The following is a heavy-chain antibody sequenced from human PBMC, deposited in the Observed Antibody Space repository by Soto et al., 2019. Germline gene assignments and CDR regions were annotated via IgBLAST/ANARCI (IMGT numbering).Heavy chain of an antibody. CDR3: ARETITMVRGVIS. D-gene: IGHD3-10*01. CDR1: GGSISSGDYY. CDR2: IYYSGST. V-gene: IGHV4-30-4*01. J-gene: IGHJ5*02. Sequence: QVQLQESGPGLVKPSQTLSLTCTVSGGSISSGDYYWSWIRQPPGKGLEWIGYIYYSGSTYYNPSLKSRVTISVYTSKNQFSLKLSSVTAADTAVYYCARETITMVRGVISWGQGTLVTVSS.